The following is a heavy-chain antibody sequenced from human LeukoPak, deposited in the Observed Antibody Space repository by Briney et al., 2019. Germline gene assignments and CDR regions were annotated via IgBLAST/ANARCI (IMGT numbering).Heavy chain of an antibody. D-gene: IGHD5-18*01. CDR2: IIPIFGTA. Sequence: SVKVSCKASGGTFISYAVSWVRQAPGQGLEWMGGIIPIFGTANYAQKFQGRVTTTADESTSTAYMELSSLRSEDTAVYYCARDLMDSYAPGWFDPWGQGTLVTVSS. J-gene: IGHJ5*02. CDR1: GGTFISYA. CDR3: ARDLMDSYAPGWFDP. V-gene: IGHV1-69*13.